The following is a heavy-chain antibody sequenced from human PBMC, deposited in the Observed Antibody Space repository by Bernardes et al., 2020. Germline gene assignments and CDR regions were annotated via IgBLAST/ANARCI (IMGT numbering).Heavy chain of an antibody. CDR2: LSGSGDTT. J-gene: IGHJ1*01. CDR1: GFIFSSYA. CDR3: SKGQTAAGTLDFQY. V-gene: IGHV3-23*01. Sequence: GGSLRLSCATSGFIFSSYAMTWVRQAPGKGLEWVSALSGSGDTTYYADSGKGRFTISRDNSKNTLFLQMNSLRDDDTAVYFCSKGQTAAGTLDFQYWGPGTLVTVAS. D-gene: IGHD6-13*01.